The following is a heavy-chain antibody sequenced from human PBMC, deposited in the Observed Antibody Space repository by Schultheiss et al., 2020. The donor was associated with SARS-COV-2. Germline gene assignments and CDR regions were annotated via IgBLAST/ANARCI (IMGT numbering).Heavy chain of an antibody. CDR1: GGSISSGYY. CDR3: ARGQRRPVWWFDP. V-gene: IGHV4-38-2*02. Sequence: SETLSLTCTVSGGSISSGYYWGWIRQPPGKGLEWIGRIYTSGSTNYNPSLKSRVTISVDTSKNQFSLKLAPVTAADTAVYFCARGQRRPVWWFDPWGQGTLVTVSS. CDR2: IYTSGST. J-gene: IGHJ5*02. D-gene: IGHD3-16*01.